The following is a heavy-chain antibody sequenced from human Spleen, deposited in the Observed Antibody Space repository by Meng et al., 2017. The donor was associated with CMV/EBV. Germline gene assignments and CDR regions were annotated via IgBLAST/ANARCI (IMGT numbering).Heavy chain of an antibody. Sequence: ASVKVSCKASGYTFTGYYMHWVRQAPGQGLEWVGWVNPKTGATNYAQNFQGRVILTRDTSITTAYLEVNRLKSDDTALYYCARSGKKWELLWFDPWGQGTLVTVSS. CDR2: VNPKTGAT. CDR3: ARSGKKWELLWFDP. CDR1: GYTFTGYY. J-gene: IGHJ5*02. D-gene: IGHD1-26*01. V-gene: IGHV1-2*02.